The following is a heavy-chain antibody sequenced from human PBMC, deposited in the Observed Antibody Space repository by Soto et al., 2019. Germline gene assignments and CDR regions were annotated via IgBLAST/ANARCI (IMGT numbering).Heavy chain of an antibody. Sequence: GVSLRLSCAASGFTFSNDEMHWVRQAPGKGLEYVSGISNNGAHTDYAKSVKGRFTISRDNSENTLYLQMGSLRAEDMALYYCARRGYGSRWPNVYMDVWGKGTTVTVSS. D-gene: IGHD6-13*01. CDR3: ARRGYGSRWPNVYMDV. V-gene: IGHV3-64*01. CDR1: GFTFSNDE. CDR2: ISNNGAHT. J-gene: IGHJ6*03.